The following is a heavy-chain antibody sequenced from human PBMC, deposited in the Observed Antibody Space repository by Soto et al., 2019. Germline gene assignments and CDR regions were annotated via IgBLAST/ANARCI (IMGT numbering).Heavy chain of an antibody. V-gene: IGHV3-30*18. CDR1: GFTFSTHG. Sequence: GGSLRLSXEVSGFTFSTHGMHWVRQAPGKGLEWVAGTSYDGTNKYYARSVQGRFTISRENSTKTLYLQMNSLRTEDTAVYYCAKDLSGARWYYDALDVWGQGTTVTVS. CDR3: AKDLSGARWYYDALDV. CDR2: TSYDGTNK. J-gene: IGHJ6*02. D-gene: IGHD2-15*01.